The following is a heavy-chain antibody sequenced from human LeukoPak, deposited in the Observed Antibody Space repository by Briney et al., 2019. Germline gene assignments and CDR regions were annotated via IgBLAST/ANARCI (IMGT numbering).Heavy chain of an antibody. CDR1: GFAFHNYA. D-gene: IGHD4-23*01. CDR2: INWNSDTK. J-gene: IGHJ6*02. CDR3: AKDTGGNGAYFYAMDV. Sequence: PGRSLRLSCVGSGFAFHNYAMHWVRRPPGEGLEWVSAINWNSDTKAYADSVKGRFTISRDRARNSLYLQMDSLRPEDTALYYCAKDTGGNGAYFYAMDVWGQGTSVTVSS. V-gene: IGHV3-9*01.